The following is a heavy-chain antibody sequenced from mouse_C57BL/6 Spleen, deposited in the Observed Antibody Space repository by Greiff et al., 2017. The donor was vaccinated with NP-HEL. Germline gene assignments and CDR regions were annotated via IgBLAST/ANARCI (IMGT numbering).Heavy chain of an antibody. CDR1: GYTFTSYG. CDR2: IYPRSGNT. V-gene: IGHV1-81*01. CDR3: ARSGDYGDYYAMDY. J-gene: IGHJ4*01. Sequence: VQLVESGAELARPGASVKLSCKASGYTFTSYGISWVKQRTGQGLEWIGEIYPRSGNTYYNEKFKGKATLTADKSSSTAYMELRSLTSEDSAVYFCARSGDYGDYYAMDYWGQGTSVTVSS. D-gene: IGHD2-4*01.